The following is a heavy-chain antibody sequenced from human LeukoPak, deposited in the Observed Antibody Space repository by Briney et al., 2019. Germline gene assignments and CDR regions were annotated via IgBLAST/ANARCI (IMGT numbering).Heavy chain of an antibody. CDR3: ARGGWNYYYYYMDV. J-gene: IGHJ6*03. Sequence: SETLSLTCTVSGDSISEYYWTWIRQAPGKGLEWIGYINYTGSTNYNPSLKSRVTISVDTSKNQFSLRLSSVTAADTAVYYCARGGWNYYYYYMDVWGKGTTVTVSS. CDR2: INYTGST. D-gene: IGHD2-15*01. CDR1: GDSISEYY. V-gene: IGHV4-59*01.